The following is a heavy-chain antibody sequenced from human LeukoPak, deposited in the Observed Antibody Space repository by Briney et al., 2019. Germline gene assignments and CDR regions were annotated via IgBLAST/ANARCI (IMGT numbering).Heavy chain of an antibody. CDR3: ARDVVGAIDS. V-gene: IGHV1-46*01. D-gene: IGHD1-26*01. CDR2: INPSGSST. CDR1: GYTFINYY. Sequence: VASVKVSCKTSGYTFINYYMHWVRQAPGQGLEWMGIINPSGSSTSYAQKFQGRVTLTRDTSTSTVYMELSSLRSEDTAVYYCARDVVGAIDSWGQGTLVTVSS. J-gene: IGHJ4*02.